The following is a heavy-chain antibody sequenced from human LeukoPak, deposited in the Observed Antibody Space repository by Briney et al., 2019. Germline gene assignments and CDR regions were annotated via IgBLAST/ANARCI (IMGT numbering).Heavy chain of an antibody. J-gene: IGHJ4*02. CDR1: GFSVSSNY. D-gene: IGHD3-22*01. CDR2: IYSGGST. CDR3: ARDSSGYYLY. Sequence: GGSLRLSCAPSGFSVSSNYMSWVRQAPGKGLEWVSVIYSGGSTYYADSVKGRFTISRDNSKNTLYLQMNSLRAEDTAVYYCARDSSGYYLYWGQGTLVTVSS. V-gene: IGHV3-53*01.